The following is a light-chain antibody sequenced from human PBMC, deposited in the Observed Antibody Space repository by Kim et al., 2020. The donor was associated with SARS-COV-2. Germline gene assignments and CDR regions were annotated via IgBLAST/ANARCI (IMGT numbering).Light chain of an antibody. J-gene: IGKJ1*01. Sequence: SVGERGTITGGASEGVSTYLAWFLQKPEKVLQRLFYTASPLQTGVPSLFRGSVSGTEFTLTISGLQPEDIATYYCLKNNRVPRTFGAGTKVESK. CDR3: LKNNRVPRT. CDR2: TAS. CDR1: EGVSTY. V-gene: IGKV1-27*01.